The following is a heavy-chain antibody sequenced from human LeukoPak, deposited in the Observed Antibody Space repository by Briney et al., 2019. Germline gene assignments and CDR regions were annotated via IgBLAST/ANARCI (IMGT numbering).Heavy chain of an antibody. D-gene: IGHD3-3*01. CDR1: GYTFTDYY. CDR2: VDPEDGET. CDR3: ATDRDPLRFLESTSFDP. V-gene: IGHV1-69-2*01. J-gene: IGHJ5*02. Sequence: GASVKVSCKASGYTFTDYYMHWVQQAPGKGLEWMGRVDPEDGETIYAEKFQGRVTITADTSTDTAYMELSSLRSEDTAVYYCATDRDPLRFLESTSFDPWGQGTLVTVSS.